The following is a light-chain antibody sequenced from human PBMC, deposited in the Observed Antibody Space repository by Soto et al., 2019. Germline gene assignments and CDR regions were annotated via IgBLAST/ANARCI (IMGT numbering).Light chain of an antibody. CDR1: QSVSSN. CDR2: GAS. J-gene: IGKJ1*01. CDR3: QHYNIWPQWS. Sequence: EIVMTQSPATLSVSPGERATLSCRASQSVSSNLAWYQQKPGQAPRLLIYGASTRATGIPARFSGSGPGTEFTLTVSSLQSEDFAVYCCQHYNIWPQWSFGQGTQVEVK. V-gene: IGKV3-15*01.